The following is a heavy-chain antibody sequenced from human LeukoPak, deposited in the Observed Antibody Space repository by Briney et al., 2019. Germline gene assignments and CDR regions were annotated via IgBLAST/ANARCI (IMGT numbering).Heavy chain of an antibody. CDR3: ATNSSSWYIDQ. J-gene: IGHJ4*02. V-gene: IGHV3-23*01. Sequence: PGGSLRLSCAASGFTFSSYAMTWVRPAPGKGLQWVSDISGNGYGIYYADSLKGRFTISRDNSKDTLYLQMNSLRAEDTAVYYCATNSSSWYIDQWGQGTLVTVSS. CDR1: GFTFSSYA. CDR2: ISGNGYGI. D-gene: IGHD6-13*01.